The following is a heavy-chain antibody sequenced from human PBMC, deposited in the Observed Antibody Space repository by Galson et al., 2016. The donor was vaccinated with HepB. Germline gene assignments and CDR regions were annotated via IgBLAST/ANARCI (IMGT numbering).Heavy chain of an antibody. CDR2: IMADGDRT. CDR1: GFSFSTYT. CDR3: VKDPSFDVPGTEYFQH. V-gene: IGHV3-23*01. D-gene: IGHD1-1*01. J-gene: IGHJ1*01. Sequence: SLRLSCATSGFSFSTYTMSWVRQAPGQGLEWVSAIMADGDRTYYADSAKGRFTISRDNPKNTLYLQMNSLRAEDTDLYRCVKDPSFDVPGTEYFQHWGQGALVIVSS.